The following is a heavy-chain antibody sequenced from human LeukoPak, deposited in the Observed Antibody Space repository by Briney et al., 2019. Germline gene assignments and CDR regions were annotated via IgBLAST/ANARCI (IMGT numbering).Heavy chain of an antibody. CDR3: ARDLGGSYWDY. CDR2: INSDGSWT. D-gene: IGHD1-26*01. V-gene: IGHV3-74*01. J-gene: IGHJ4*02. Sequence: GGSLRLSCAASGNYWMHWVRQAPGKGLVWVSHINSDGSWTSYADSMKGRFTISKDNAKNTVYLQMNSLRAEDTAVYYCARDLGGSYWDYWGQGTLVTVSS. CDR1: GNYW.